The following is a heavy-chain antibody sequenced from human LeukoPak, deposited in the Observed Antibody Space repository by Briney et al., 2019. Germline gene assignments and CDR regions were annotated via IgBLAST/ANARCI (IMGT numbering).Heavy chain of an antibody. V-gene: IGHV4-34*01. CDR1: GGSFRGYY. D-gene: IGHD1-26*01. CDR2: TNHSGST. Sequence: SETLSLTCAVYGGSFRGYYWSWIRQPPGKGLEWIGETNHSGSTNYNPSLKSRVTISVDTSKNQFSLNLSSVTAADTAVYYCARGRGSYRKYYFDYWGQGTLVTVSS. CDR3: ARGRGSYRKYYFDY. J-gene: IGHJ4*02.